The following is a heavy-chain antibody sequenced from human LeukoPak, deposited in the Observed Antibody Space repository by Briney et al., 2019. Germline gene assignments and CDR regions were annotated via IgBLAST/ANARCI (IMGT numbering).Heavy chain of an antibody. CDR1: GFTFDAYA. J-gene: IGHJ4*02. CDR3: ARAMTGGTWRD. Sequence: GGSLRLSCAASGFTFDAYAMSWVRQGPGKGLEWVSGINSKGDSTGYVDSVKGRFTISRDNAKNSLYLQMNSLRADDTALYYCARAMTGGTWRDWGQGTLVTVSS. D-gene: IGHD3-9*01. V-gene: IGHV3-20*04. CDR2: INSKGDST.